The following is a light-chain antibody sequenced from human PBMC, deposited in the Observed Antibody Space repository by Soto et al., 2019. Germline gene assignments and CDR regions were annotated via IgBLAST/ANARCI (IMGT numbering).Light chain of an antibody. J-gene: IGLJ1*01. CDR3: SSYATRSFV. CDR2: EVS. V-gene: IGLV2-14*01. Sequence: QSALTQPASVSGSPGQSITISCTGTSSDVGAYDDVSWYQQHPGKAPKLLIYEVSLRTSGVSRRLSGSKSGNTASLTISGLQAEDEADYYCSSYATRSFVFGAGTKGT. CDR1: SSDVGAYDD.